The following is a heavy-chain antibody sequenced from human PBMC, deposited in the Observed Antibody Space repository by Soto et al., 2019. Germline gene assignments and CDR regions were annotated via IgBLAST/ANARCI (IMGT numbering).Heavy chain of an antibody. J-gene: IGHJ4*02. CDR3: AALRYCTNGVCSAVDY. Sequence: ASYAQKFQGRVTITADESTSTAYMELSSLRSEDTAVYYCAALRYCTNGVCSAVDYWGQGTLVTVS. D-gene: IGHD2-8*01. CDR2: A. V-gene: IGHV1-69*01.